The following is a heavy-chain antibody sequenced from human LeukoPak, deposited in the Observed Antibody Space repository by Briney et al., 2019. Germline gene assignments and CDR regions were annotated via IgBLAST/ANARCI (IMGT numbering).Heavy chain of an antibody. CDR2: IKEDGSQK. CDR1: GFTFSTHW. V-gene: IGHV3-7*03. CDR3: VRYGSWSYSH. J-gene: IGHJ4*02. D-gene: IGHD3-10*01. Sequence: PGGSLRLSCAASGFTFSTHWMSWVRQAPGKGLEWVTNIKEDGSQKNYEESVKGRFTISRDNAKNLLSLQMNSLRAEDTAVYYCVRYGSWSYSHWGQGTLVTVSS.